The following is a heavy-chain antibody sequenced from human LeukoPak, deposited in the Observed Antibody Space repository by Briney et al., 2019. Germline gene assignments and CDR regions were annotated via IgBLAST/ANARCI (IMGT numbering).Heavy chain of an antibody. D-gene: IGHD5-12*01. CDR1: GFTFSDYY. Sequence: GGALRISCAAPGFTFSDYYMSLIRPAPGKGLGWGFYINSSGSTIYYADSVKGRFTISRDNAKNSLYLQMNSLRAEDTAVYYCARREDKWLRLGEYYFDYWGQGTLVTVSS. J-gene: IGHJ4*02. CDR2: INSSGSTI. CDR3: ARREDKWLRLGEYYFDY. V-gene: IGHV3-11*04.